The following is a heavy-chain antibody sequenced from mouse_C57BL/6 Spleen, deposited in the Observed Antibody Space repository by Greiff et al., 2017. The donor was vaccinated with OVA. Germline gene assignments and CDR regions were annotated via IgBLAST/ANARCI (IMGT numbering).Heavy chain of an antibody. J-gene: IGHJ2*01. D-gene: IGHD1-1*02. CDR2: IYPGDGDT. CDR3: ARTGGDY. CDR1: GYAFSSSW. V-gene: IGHV1-82*01. Sequence: QVQLQQSGPELVKPGASVKISCKASGYAFSSSWMNWVKQRPGKGLEWIGRIYPGDGDTNYNGKFKGKATLTADKSSSTAYMQLSSLTSEDSAVYLCARTGGDYWGQGTTLTVSS.